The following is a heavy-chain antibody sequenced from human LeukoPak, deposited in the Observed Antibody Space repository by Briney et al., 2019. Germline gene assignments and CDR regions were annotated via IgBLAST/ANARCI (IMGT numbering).Heavy chain of an antibody. D-gene: IGHD6-13*01. J-gene: IGHJ6*03. Sequence: SETLSLTCTVSGGSISSYYWSWIRQPPGKGLEWIGYIYYSGSTYYNPSLKSRVTISVDTSKNQFSLKLSSVTAADTAVYYCARGEDSSSWYYPGYYYYYMDVWGKGTTVTVSS. CDR2: IYYSGST. CDR3: ARGEDSSSWYYPGYYYYYMDV. V-gene: IGHV4-59*01. CDR1: GGSISSYY.